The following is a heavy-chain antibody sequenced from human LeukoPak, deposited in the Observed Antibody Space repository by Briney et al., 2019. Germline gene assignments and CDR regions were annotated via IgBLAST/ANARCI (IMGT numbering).Heavy chain of an antibody. CDR3: AKDRFPTTVTTVLDY. V-gene: IGHV3-23*01. CDR2: ISGSGGST. Sequence: GGSLRLSCAASGFTFSSCAMSWVRQAPGKGLEWVSAISGSGGSTYYADSVKGRFTISRDNSKNTLYLQMNSLRAEDTAVYYCAKDRFPTTVTTVLDYWGQGTLVTVSS. D-gene: IGHD4-17*01. J-gene: IGHJ4*02. CDR1: GFTFSSCA.